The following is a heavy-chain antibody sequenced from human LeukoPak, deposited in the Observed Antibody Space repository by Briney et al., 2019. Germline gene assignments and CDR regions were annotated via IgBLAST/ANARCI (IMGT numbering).Heavy chain of an antibody. J-gene: IGHJ4*02. D-gene: IGHD1-7*01. V-gene: IGHV3-23*01. CDR2: ISGSGGST. Sequence: GGSLRLSCAASGFTFSSYAMSWVRQAPGKGLEWVSAISGSGGSTYYADSVKGRFTISRDNSKNTLYLQMNSPRAEDTAVYYCAKDLDAGTTIYWGQGTLVTVSS. CDR1: GFTFSSYA. CDR3: AKDLDAGTTIY.